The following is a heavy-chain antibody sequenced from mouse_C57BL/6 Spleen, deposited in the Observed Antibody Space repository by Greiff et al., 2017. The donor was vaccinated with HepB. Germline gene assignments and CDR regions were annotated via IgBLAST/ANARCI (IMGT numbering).Heavy chain of an antibody. V-gene: IGHV5-4*03. D-gene: IGHD2-4*01. CDR1: GFTFSSYA. J-gene: IGHJ2*01. Sequence: EVKVEESGGGLVKPGGSLKLSCAASGFTFSSYAMSWVRQTPEKRLEWVATISDGGSYTYYPDNVKGRFTISRDNAKNNLYLQMSHLKSEDTAMYYCARSPYDYDGDYFDYWGQGTTLTVSS. CDR3: ARSPYDYDGDYFDY. CDR2: ISDGGSYT.